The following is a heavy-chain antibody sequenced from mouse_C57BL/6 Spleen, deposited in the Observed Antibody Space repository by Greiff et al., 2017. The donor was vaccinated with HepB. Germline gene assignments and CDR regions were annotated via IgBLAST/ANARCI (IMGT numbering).Heavy chain of an antibody. Sequence: QVQLQQSGPELVKPGASVKISCKASGYAFSSSWMNWVKQRPGKGLEWIGRIYPGDGDTNYNGKFKGKATLTADKSSSTAYMQLSSLTSEDSAVYYCARYRLLLSLDYWGQGTTLTVSS. D-gene: IGHD2-3*01. CDR2: IYPGDGDT. V-gene: IGHV1-82*01. CDR1: GYAFSSSW. CDR3: ARYRLLLSLDY. J-gene: IGHJ2*01.